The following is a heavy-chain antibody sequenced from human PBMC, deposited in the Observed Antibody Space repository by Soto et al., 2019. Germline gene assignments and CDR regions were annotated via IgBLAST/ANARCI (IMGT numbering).Heavy chain of an antibody. V-gene: IGHV4-4*07. CDR1: GGAISTYY. CDR2: IYSSGST. CDR3: ARGQRFSDWFDP. Sequence: SETLSLTCTVSGGAISTYYWTWIRQPAWKGLEWIGRIYSSGSTKYNPSLQSRVTMSLDTSNNQFSLRLTSVTAADTAVYYCARGQRFSDWFDPWGKGTLVTVST. D-gene: IGHD3-3*01. J-gene: IGHJ5*02.